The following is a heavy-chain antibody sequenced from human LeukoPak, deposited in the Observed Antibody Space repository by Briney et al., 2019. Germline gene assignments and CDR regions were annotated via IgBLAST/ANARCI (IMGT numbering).Heavy chain of an antibody. CDR2: FYPGDSDT. CDR3: ARQSSDSSGYYYLDY. D-gene: IGHD3-22*01. CDR1: GSRFTSYW. Sequence: GESLKISCKGSGSRFTSYWIGWGPQSPGKGREGGGIFYPGDSDTRYSPSFQGQVTISADKSISTAYLQWSSLKASDSAMYYCARQSSDSSGYYYLDYWGQGTLVTVSS. V-gene: IGHV5-51*01. J-gene: IGHJ4*02.